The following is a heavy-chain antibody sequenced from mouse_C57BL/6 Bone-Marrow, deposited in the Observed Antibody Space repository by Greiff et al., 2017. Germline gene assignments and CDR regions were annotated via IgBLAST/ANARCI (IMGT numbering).Heavy chain of an antibody. CDR1: GFTFSSYA. CDR3: ARDSSGCAMDY. J-gene: IGHJ4*01. Sequence: EVKLMESGGGLVKPGGSLKLSCAASGFTFSSYAMSWVRQTPEKRLEWVATISDGGSYTYYPDNVKGRFTISRDNAKNNLYLQMSHLKSEDTAMYYCARDSSGCAMDYWGQGTSVTVSS. CDR2: ISDGGSYT. V-gene: IGHV5-4*03. D-gene: IGHD3-2*02.